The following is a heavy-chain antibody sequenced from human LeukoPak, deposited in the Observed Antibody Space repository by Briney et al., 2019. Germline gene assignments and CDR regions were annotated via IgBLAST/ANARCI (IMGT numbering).Heavy chain of an antibody. CDR1: GGSISSDY. CDR2: IYYSGST. V-gene: IGHV4-59*08. J-gene: IGHJ4*02. Sequence: SETLSLTCTVSGGSISSDYWSWIRQPPGKGLEWIGYIYYSGSTNYNPSLKSRVTISVDTSKNQFSLKLSSVTAADTAVYYCARQDYDSSGYYPFDYWGQGTLVTVSS. CDR3: ARQDYDSSGYYPFDY. D-gene: IGHD3-22*01.